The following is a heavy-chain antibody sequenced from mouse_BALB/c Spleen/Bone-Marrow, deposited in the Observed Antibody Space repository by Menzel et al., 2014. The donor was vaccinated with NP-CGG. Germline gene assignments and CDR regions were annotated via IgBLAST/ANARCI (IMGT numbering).Heavy chain of an antibody. D-gene: IGHD1-2*01. CDR1: GYSFTGYF. CDR2: INPYNGDT. J-gene: IGHJ2*01. CDR3: ASSFITTAYYFDY. V-gene: IGHV1-20*02. Sequence: VQLKESGPELVKPGASVKISCKASGYSFTGYFMNWVMQSPGKSLEWIGRINPYNGDTFYNQKFKGKATLTVDRSSSTAHMELRSLASEDSAVYYCASSFITTAYYFDYWGQGTTLTVSS.